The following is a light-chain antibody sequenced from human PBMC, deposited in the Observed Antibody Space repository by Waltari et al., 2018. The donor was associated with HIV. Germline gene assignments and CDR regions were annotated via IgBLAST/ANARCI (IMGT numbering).Light chain of an antibody. J-gene: IGLJ1*01. V-gene: IGLV2-14*01. Sequence: QSALTQPASVSGSPGQSITISCTGPSSAVVSYSYVSWYQHHPGKAPKLMIYEVSNRPSGVSNRFSGSKSGYTASLTISGLQAEDEADYYCSSYTSTSTSCVFGTGTKVTVL. CDR3: SSYTSTSTSCV. CDR2: EVS. CDR1: SSAVVSYSY.